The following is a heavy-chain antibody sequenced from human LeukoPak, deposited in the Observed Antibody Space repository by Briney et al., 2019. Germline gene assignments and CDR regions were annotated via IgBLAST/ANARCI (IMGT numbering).Heavy chain of an antibody. J-gene: IGHJ6*03. D-gene: IGHD6-13*01. CDR1: GGSISSYY. Sequence: SETLSLTCTVSGGSISSYYWSWIRQPPGKGLEWIGYIYDSGSTNYNPSLKSRVTISVDTSKNQFSLKLSSVTAADTAVYYCAKESGRGYSSSWYDYYYYYYMDVWGKGTTVTVSS. CDR3: AKESGRGYSSSWYDYYYYYYMDV. V-gene: IGHV4-59*12. CDR2: IYDSGST.